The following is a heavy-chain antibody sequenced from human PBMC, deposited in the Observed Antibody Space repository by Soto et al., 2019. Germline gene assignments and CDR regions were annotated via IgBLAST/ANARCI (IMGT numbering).Heavy chain of an antibody. J-gene: IGHJ4*02. V-gene: IGHV4-59*02. CDR1: GGSVSVYY. Sequence: SETLSLTCTISGGSVSVYYWSWIRQSTGQGLEWIGYIYASGSPYYNLSLRSRVTISADPSKNQIPLKLTSPPAADTAVHYCAGGVGSSPPQYWGRGTLVTVSS. D-gene: IGHD1-26*01. CDR3: AGGVGSSPPQY. CDR2: IYASGSP.